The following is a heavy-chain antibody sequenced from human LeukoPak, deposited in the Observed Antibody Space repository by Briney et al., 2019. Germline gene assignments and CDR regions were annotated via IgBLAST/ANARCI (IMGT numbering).Heavy chain of an antibody. CDR2: INPNSGGT. V-gene: IGHV1-2*02. CDR1: GHTFTGYY. J-gene: IGHJ4*02. Sequence: ASVKVSCKASGHTFTGYYMHWVRQAPGQGLEWMGWINPNSGGTNYAQKFQGRVTMTRDTSISTAYMELSRLRSDDTAVYYCARDLGVVITRYYFDYWGQGTLVTVSS. D-gene: IGHD3-3*01. CDR3: ARDLGVVITRYYFDY.